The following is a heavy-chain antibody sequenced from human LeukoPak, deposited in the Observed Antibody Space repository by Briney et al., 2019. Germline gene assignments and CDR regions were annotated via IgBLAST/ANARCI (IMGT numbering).Heavy chain of an antibody. CDR2: IYHSGST. CDR1: GGSISSGGYS. D-gene: IGHD3-3*01. Sequence: SETLSLTCAVSGGSISSGGYSWSWIRQPPGKGLEWIGYIYHSGSTYYNPSLKSRVTISVDRSKNQFSLKLSSVTAADTAVYYCARAYDFWSGMYYYGMDVWGQGTTVTVSS. J-gene: IGHJ6*02. V-gene: IGHV4-30-2*01. CDR3: ARAYDFWSGMYYYGMDV.